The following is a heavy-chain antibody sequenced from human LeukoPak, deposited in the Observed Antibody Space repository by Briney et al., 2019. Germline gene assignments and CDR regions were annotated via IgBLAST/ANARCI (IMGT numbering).Heavy chain of an antibody. Sequence: ASVKVSCKASGGTFSSYAISWVRQAPGQGLEWMGGIIPIFGTANYAQKFQGRVTITADESTSTAYMEVSSLRSEDTAVYYCARAIVVVAATEGASDIWGQGTMVTVSS. V-gene: IGHV1-69*13. CDR2: IIPIFGTA. J-gene: IGHJ3*02. CDR1: GGTFSSYA. CDR3: ARAIVVVAATEGASDI. D-gene: IGHD2-15*01.